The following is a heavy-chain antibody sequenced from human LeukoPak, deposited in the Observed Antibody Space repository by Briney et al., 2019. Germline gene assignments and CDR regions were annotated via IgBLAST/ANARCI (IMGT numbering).Heavy chain of an antibody. CDR3: AREPTVRGYYGMDV. CDR2: IDYRGST. D-gene: IGHD4-11*01. Sequence: SETLSLTCTVSGGSISNYYWSWIRQPPGKGLEWIAYIDYRGSTTYNPSLKSRVTISVDTSRNQFSLKLSSVTAADTAVYYCAREPTVRGYYGMDVWGQGTTVTVSS. CDR1: GGSISNYY. V-gene: IGHV4-59*01. J-gene: IGHJ6*02.